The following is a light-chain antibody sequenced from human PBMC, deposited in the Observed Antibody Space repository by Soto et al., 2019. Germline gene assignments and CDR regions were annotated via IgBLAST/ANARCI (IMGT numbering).Light chain of an antibody. V-gene: IGKV1-5*03. CDR3: QQYNSSWT. J-gene: IGKJ1*01. CDR1: QSISPW. Sequence: TRCCSTVSACVGDRGTITWRARQSISPWLAWYQQKPGKAPKLLIYKASTLQTGVPSRLSGSGSRTEFTLTISRLPPDDFGTYYCQQYNSSWTFGQGTKVDIK. CDR2: KAS.